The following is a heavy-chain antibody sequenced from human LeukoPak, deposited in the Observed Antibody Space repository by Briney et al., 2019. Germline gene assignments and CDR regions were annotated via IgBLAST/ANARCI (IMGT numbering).Heavy chain of an antibody. Sequence: SETLSLTCTVSGGSISSYYWSWIRQPAGKGLEWIGRIYTSGSTNYNSSLKSRVTMSVDTSKNQFSLKLSSVTAADTAVYYCARVRRFYDYYMDVWGKGTTVTVSS. V-gene: IGHV4-4*07. CDR1: GGSISSYY. J-gene: IGHJ6*03. CDR2: IYTSGST. CDR3: ARVRRFYDYYMDV.